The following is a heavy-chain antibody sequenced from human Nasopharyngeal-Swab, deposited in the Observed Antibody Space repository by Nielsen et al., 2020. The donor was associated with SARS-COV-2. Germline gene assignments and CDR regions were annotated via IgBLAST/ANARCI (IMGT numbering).Heavy chain of an antibody. V-gene: IGHV4-39*01. CDR2: IYYSATT. J-gene: IGHJ5*02. Sequence: WIRQPPGKGLEWIGSIYYSATTYYNPSLESRATLSVDRSKNQFSLKLSSVTAADTAVYYCARTARSTYCTTAACPPKVQWFDPWGQGNLVTVSS. CDR3: ARTARSTYCTTAACPPKVQWFDP. D-gene: IGHD2-8*01.